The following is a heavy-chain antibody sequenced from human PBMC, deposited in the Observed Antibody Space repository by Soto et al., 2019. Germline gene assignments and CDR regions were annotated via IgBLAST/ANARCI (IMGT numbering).Heavy chain of an antibody. CDR2: ISYDGSNK. CDR3: ARGLRFLEWLSTKWNEVYYGMDV. V-gene: IGHV3-30-3*01. CDR1: GFTFSSYA. J-gene: IGHJ6*02. Sequence: QVQLVESGGGVVQPGRSLRLSCAASGFTFSSYAMHWVRQAPGKGLEWVAVISYDGSNKYYADSVKGRFTISRDNSKNTLNLQMNSLRAEDTAVYYCARGLRFLEWLSTKWNEVYYGMDVWGQGTTVTVSS. D-gene: IGHD3-3*01.